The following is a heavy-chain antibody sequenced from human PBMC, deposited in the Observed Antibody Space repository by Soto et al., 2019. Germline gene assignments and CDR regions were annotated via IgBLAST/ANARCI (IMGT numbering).Heavy chain of an antibody. CDR3: ARGGSPGGGYNWFDP. CDR2: INPNRGGT. D-gene: IGHD2-15*01. Sequence: QVQLVQSGAEVKKPGASVKVSCKASGYTFTGYYMHWVRQAPGQGLEWMGWINPNRGGTNYAQKFQGWVTMTRDTSISTAYMELSRLRSDDTAVYYCARGGSPGGGYNWFDPWGQGTLVTVSS. V-gene: IGHV1-2*04. J-gene: IGHJ5*02. CDR1: GYTFTGYY.